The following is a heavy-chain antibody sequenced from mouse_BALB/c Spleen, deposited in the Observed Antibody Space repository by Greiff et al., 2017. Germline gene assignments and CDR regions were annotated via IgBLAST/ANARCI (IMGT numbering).Heavy chain of an antibody. CDR3: ARDRDYYGSSYAMDY. D-gene: IGHD1-1*01. Sequence: EVHLVESGGGLVQPGGSLKLSCAASGFTFSSYGMSWVRQTPDKRLELVATINSNGGSTYYPDSVKGRFTISRDNAKNTLYLQMSSLKSEDTAMYYCARDRDYYGSSYAMDYWGQGTSVTVSS. J-gene: IGHJ4*01. CDR1: GFTFSSYG. CDR2: INSNGGST. V-gene: IGHV5-6-3*01.